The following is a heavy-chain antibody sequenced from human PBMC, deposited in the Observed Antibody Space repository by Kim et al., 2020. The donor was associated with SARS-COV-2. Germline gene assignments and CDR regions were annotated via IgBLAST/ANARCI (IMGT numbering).Heavy chain of an antibody. CDR1: GFTLSSYW. D-gene: IGHD6-25*01. Sequence: GGSLRLSCAASGFTLSSYWMSWVRQAPGKGLEWVANIKKDGSEKYYVDSVKGRFTISRDNAKNSLYLQMKSLRAEETAVYYCARESSSGGYYDGRDVWGQGTTVTVSS. CDR3: ARESSSGGYYDGRDV. V-gene: IGHV3-7*01. J-gene: IGHJ6*02. CDR2: IKKDGSEK.